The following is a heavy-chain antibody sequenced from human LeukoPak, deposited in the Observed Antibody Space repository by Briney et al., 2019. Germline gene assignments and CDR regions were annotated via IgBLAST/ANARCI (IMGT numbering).Heavy chain of an antibody. CDR3: ARACIVVVPAAPEAFDI. CDR1: GGSFSGYY. Sequence: PSETLSLTCAVYGGSFSGYYWSWIRQPPGKGLEWIGEINHSGSTNYSPSLKSRVTISVDTSKNQFSLKLSSVTAADTAVYHCARACIVVVPAAPEAFDIWGQGTMVTVSS. D-gene: IGHD2-2*01. J-gene: IGHJ3*02. CDR2: INHSGST. V-gene: IGHV4-34*01.